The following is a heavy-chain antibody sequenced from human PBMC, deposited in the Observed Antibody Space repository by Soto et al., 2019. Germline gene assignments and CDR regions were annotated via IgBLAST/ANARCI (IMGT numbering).Heavy chain of an antibody. D-gene: IGHD3-10*01. CDR1: GFTFSNYA. CDR2: ISSSGVSF. CDR3: AKDRGINYYYYGMDV. V-gene: IGHV3-23*01. J-gene: IGHJ6*02. Sequence: GGSLRLSCAASGFTFSNYAMSWVRQAAGKGLEWVSAISSSGVSFHYAESVKGRFTISRDNSKNTLYLEMNGLRAEDSALYYCAKDRGINYYYYGMDVWGQGTTVTVSS.